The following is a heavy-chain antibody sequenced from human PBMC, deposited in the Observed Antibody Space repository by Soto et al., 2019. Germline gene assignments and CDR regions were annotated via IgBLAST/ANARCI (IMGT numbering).Heavy chain of an antibody. D-gene: IGHD2-2*01. V-gene: IGHV1-69*01. Sequence: QVQLVQSGAEVKKPGSSVKVSCKASGGTFSDYVITWVRQAPGQGLEWMGGIIPLFGTANYEQRFQGRVTITADESTTTVYMQLSSLRTEYTAVYYCARAVVVVPAAISSPDQYSCYGMDVWGQGTAVTVSS. CDR3: ARAVVVVPAAISSPDQYSCYGMDV. J-gene: IGHJ6*02. CDR1: GGTFSDYV. CDR2: IIPLFGTA.